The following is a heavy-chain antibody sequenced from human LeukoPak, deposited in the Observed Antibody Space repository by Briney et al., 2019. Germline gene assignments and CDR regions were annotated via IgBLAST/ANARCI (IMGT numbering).Heavy chain of an antibody. J-gene: IGHJ4*02. CDR1: GFSISSAYS. D-gene: IGHD2-2*01. CDR2: VSHSGST. V-gene: IGHV4-38-2*01. CDR3: ARPVVPAGFDF. Sequence: SETLSLTCAVSGFSISSAYSWGWIRQSPGKGLEWIGNVSHSGSTYYNPSPKSRITISVGMSKNQFSLRLRSVTAADTAVYYCARPVVPAGFDFWGQGTLVTVSS.